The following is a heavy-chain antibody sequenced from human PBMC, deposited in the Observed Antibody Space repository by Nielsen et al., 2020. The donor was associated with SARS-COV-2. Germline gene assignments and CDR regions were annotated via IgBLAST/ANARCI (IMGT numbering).Heavy chain of an antibody. CDR3: ARSKLEGYSFGYGVAY. J-gene: IGHJ4*02. CDR1: GYSFTSSW. V-gene: IGHV5-51*01. CDR2: IYPGDSDT. D-gene: IGHD5-18*01. Sequence: GESLKISCKGSGYSFTSSWIGWVRQMPGKGLEWVGVIYPGDSDTRYSPSFQGQATISADKSISTAYLQWSSLQASDTAMYYCARSKLEGYSFGYGVAYWGQGTLVIFSS.